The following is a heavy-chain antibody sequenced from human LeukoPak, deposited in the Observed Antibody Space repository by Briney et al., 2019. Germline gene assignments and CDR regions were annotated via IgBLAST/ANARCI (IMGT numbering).Heavy chain of an antibody. CDR1: GFPFSSYS. CDR2: ISSSSSYI. V-gene: IGHV3-21*01. Sequence: PGGSLRLSCAASGFPFSSYSMNWVRQAPGKGLEWVSSISSSSSYIYYADSVKGRFTISRDNAKNSLYLQMNSLRAEDTAVYYCARVPYYYGSGSYYIGGAFDIWGQGTMVTVSS. J-gene: IGHJ3*02. D-gene: IGHD3-10*01. CDR3: ARVPYYYGSGSYYIGGAFDI.